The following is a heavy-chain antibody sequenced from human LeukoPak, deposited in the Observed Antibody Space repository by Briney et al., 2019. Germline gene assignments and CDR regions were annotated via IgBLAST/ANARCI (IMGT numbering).Heavy chain of an antibody. CDR1: GFTFSSYW. Sequence: GGSLRLSCAASGFTFSSYWMSWVRQAPGKGLEWVANTKQDGSEKYYVDSVKGRFTISRDNAKNSLYLQMNSLRAEDTAVYYCARVGVIGYYDILTGYLNRHTGYFDYWGQGTLVTVSS. D-gene: IGHD3-9*01. V-gene: IGHV3-7*05. CDR3: ARVGVIGYYDILTGYLNRHTGYFDY. J-gene: IGHJ4*02. CDR2: TKQDGSEK.